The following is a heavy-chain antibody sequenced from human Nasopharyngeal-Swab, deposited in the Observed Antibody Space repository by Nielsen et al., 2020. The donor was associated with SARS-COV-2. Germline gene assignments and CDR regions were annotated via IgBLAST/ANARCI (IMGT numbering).Heavy chain of an antibody. CDR1: GFTFSSYA. J-gene: IGHJ4*02. D-gene: IGHD3-10*01. CDR2: ISNDGSNK. CDR3: ARDQRASGSGFDY. V-gene: IGHV3-30-3*01. Sequence: GESLKISCAASGFTFSSYAMHWVRQAPGKGLEWVAVISNDGSNKYYADSVKGRFTISRDNSKNTLYLQMNSLRAEDTAVYYCARDQRASGSGFDYWGQGTLVTVSS.